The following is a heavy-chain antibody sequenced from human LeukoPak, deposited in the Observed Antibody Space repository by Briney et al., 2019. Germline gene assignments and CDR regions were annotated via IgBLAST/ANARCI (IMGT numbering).Heavy chain of an antibody. Sequence: SETLSLTCTVSGGSISSYCWSWIRQPAGKGLEWIGRIYTSGSTNYNPSLRSRVTMSVDTSKNQFSLKLSSVTAADTAVYYCARDRPTTVTRYNRFDTLGQGTLVTVSS. CDR3: ARDRPTTVTRYNRFDT. CDR1: GGSISSYC. CDR2: IYTSGST. J-gene: IGHJ5*02. D-gene: IGHD4-17*01. V-gene: IGHV4-4*07.